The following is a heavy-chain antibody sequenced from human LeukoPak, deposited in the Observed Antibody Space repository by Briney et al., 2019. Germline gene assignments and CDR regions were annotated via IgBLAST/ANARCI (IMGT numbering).Heavy chain of an antibody. J-gene: IGHJ5*02. D-gene: IGHD2-2*01. CDR3: ARGGGIVVVPAAIWFDP. CDR1: GGSFSGYY. CDR2: INHSGST. Sequence: PSETLSLTCAVYGGSFSGYYWSWIRQPPGKGLEWIGEINHSGSTNYNPSLKSRVTISVDTSKNQFSLKLSSVTAADTAVYYCARGGGIVVVPAAIWFDPWGQGTLVIVSS. V-gene: IGHV4-34*01.